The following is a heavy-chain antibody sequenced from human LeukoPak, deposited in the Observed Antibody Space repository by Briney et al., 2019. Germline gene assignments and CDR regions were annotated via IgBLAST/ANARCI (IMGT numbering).Heavy chain of an antibody. CDR1: GFTFSSYA. Sequence: GGSLRLSCAASGFTFSSYAMGWVRQAPGKGLEWVSAISGSGGSTYYADSVKGRFTISRDNSKNTLYLQMNSLRAEDTAVYYCARFLVRGVIYFDYWGQGTLVTVSS. D-gene: IGHD3-10*01. J-gene: IGHJ4*02. CDR2: ISGSGGST. CDR3: ARFLVRGVIYFDY. V-gene: IGHV3-23*01.